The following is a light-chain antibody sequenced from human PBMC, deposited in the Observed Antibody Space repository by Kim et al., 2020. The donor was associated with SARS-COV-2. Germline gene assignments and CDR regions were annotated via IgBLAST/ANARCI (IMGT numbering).Light chain of an antibody. J-gene: IGKJ1*01. CDR3: HQYGSLPRA. Sequence: EIVLTQSPGTLSLSPGDRATLSCRASQSAVSNYLSWYQQKPGQAPRLLIYEISSRATGIPDRFSGSGSGTDFTLTISRLEPEDFAVYYCHQYGSLPRAFGQGTKLEI. CDR2: EIS. V-gene: IGKV3-20*01. CDR1: QSAVSNY.